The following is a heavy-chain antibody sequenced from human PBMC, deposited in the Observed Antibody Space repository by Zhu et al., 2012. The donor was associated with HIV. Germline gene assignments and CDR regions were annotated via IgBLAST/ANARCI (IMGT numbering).Heavy chain of an antibody. D-gene: IGHD3-22*01. Sequence: QVQLHQWGAGLLKPSETLSLTCAVYGGSFSGYYWSWIRQPPGERLEWIGEINHSGTTYYNPSLKSRVTISVDTSKNQLSLRLKSVTAADTALYFCARQSQLGYHDTNAYYIPNYYYGVDVWGQGTTVTVSS. V-gene: IGHV4-34*01. CDR1: GGSFSGYY. CDR3: ARQSQLGYHDTNAYYIPNYYYGVDV. CDR2: INHSGTT. J-gene: IGHJ6*02.